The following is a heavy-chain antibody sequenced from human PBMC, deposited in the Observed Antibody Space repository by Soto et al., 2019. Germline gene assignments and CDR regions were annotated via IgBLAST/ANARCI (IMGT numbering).Heavy chain of an antibody. Sequence: VASVKVSCKASGGTFSSYAISWVRQAPGQGLEWMGGIIPIFGTANYAQKFQGRVTITADESTSTAYMELSSLRSEDTAVYYCARDLVSSSTYGMDVWGQGTAVTVSS. D-gene: IGHD6-6*01. V-gene: IGHV1-69*13. CDR1: GGTFSSYA. CDR3: ARDLVSSSTYGMDV. CDR2: IIPIFGTA. J-gene: IGHJ6*02.